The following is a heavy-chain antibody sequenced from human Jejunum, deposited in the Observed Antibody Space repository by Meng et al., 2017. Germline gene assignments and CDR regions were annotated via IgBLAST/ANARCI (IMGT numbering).Heavy chain of an antibody. V-gene: IGHV1-2*06. Sequence: QVQLVQSGAEVKKPGASVKVSCKASGYTFPPYNIHWLRQAPGQGLEWMGRINPNSGQTKFAQKFQGRVTMTRDTSITTAYMELSRLTSDDMAVYFCARETGRTGEYCDHWGQGTLVTVFS. CDR3: ARETGRTGEYCDH. CDR2: INPNSGQT. J-gene: IGHJ4*02. D-gene: IGHD1/OR15-1a*01. CDR1: GYTFPPYN.